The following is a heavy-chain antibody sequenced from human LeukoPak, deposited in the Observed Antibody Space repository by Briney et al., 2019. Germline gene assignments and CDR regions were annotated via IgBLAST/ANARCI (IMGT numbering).Heavy chain of an antibody. CDR2: IYYSGST. CDR1: GGSVSSGSYY. V-gene: IGHV4-61*01. D-gene: IGHD2-2*02. CDR3: ARKPAAIVEYYFDY. J-gene: IGHJ4*02. Sequence: SETLSLTCTVSGGSVSSGSYYWSWIRQPPGKGLVWIGYIYYSGSTNYNPSLKSRVTISVDTSKNQFSLKLSSVTAADTAVYYCARKPAAIVEYYFDYWGQGTLVTVSS.